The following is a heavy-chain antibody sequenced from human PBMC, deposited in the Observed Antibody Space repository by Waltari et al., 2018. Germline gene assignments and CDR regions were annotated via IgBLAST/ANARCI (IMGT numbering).Heavy chain of an antibody. V-gene: IGHV1-2*02. Sequence: QVQLVQSGAEVKKPGASVKVSCKASGYTFTGYYMHWVRQAPGQGLEWMGWINPNSGGTNYAQKFQGRVTMTRDTSISTAYMELSRLRSDDTAVYYCARDLLEAPDYCGGDCSPGYWGQGTLVTVSS. CDR1: GYTFTGYY. D-gene: IGHD2-21*02. J-gene: IGHJ4*02. CDR3: ARDLLEAPDYCGGDCSPGY. CDR2: INPNSGGT.